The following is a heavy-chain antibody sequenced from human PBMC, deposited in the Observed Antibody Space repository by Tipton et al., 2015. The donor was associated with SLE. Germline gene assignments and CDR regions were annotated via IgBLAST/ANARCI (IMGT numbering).Heavy chain of an antibody. V-gene: IGHV4-39*01. CDR3: ARQHVQLWFPFDY. CDR2: INYSGIT. Sequence: TLSLTCTVSRGSISSSSYYWAWIRQPPGKGLEWIGTINYSGITYYNPSLKSRLSISVDTSKNQFSLKVTSVTAADTAVYFCARQHVQLWFPFDYWGQGTPVTVSS. D-gene: IGHD3-10*01. CDR1: RGSISSSSYY. J-gene: IGHJ4*02.